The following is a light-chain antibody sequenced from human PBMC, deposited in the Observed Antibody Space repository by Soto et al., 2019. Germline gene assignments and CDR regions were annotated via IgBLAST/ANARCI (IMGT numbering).Light chain of an antibody. CDR1: KLGDKY. CDR2: QDS. V-gene: IGLV3-1*01. J-gene: IGLJ1*01. Sequence: ELTHPPSVAVSPGQTASITCSGDKLGDKYACWYQQKPGQSPVLVIYQDSKRPSGIPERFSGSNSGNTATLTISGTQAMDEADYYCQAWDSSTFYVFGTGTKVTVL. CDR3: QAWDSSTFYV.